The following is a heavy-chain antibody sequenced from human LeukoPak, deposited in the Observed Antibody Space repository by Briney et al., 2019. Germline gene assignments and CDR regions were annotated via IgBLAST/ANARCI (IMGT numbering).Heavy chain of an antibody. D-gene: IGHD3-16*02. CDR3: AKVDDYIWGSYRILDY. J-gene: IGHJ4*02. Sequence: GGSLRLSCAASGFTFSSYAMHWVRQAPGKGREWVAVISYDGSNKYYADSVKGRFTISRDNSKNTLYLQMNILRAEDTAVYYCAKVDDYIWGSYRILDYWGQGALVTVSS. CDR2: ISYDGSNK. V-gene: IGHV3-30*04. CDR1: GFTFSSYA.